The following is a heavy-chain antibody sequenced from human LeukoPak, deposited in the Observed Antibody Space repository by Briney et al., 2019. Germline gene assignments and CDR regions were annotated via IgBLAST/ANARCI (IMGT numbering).Heavy chain of an antibody. V-gene: IGHV4-34*01. CDR1: GGSFSSYQ. J-gene: IGHJ4*02. Sequence: SETLSLTCAVYGGSFSSYQWNWIRQPPGKGLEWIGEISHRGTTNYNPSLKSRVTMSVDTSKNQFSLQLSSVTAADTAVYYCARGAESSSWSVDYWGQGTRVSVFS. CDR3: ARGAESSSWSVDY. CDR2: ISHRGTT. D-gene: IGHD6-13*01.